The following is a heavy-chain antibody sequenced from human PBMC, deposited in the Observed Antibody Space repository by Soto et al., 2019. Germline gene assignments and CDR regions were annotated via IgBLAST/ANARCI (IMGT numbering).Heavy chain of an antibody. D-gene: IGHD6-13*01. V-gene: IGHV3-15*07. J-gene: IGHJ4*02. CDR1: GFTFSNAW. CDR2: IKSKTDGGTT. CDR3: TTDGVRYSRRFDY. Sequence: EVQLVESGGGLVKPGGSLRLSCAASGFTFSNAWMNWVRQAPGKGLEWVGRIKSKTDGGTTDYAAPVKGRFTISRDDSINTLYLQMNSLKTEDTAVYYCTTDGVRYSRRFDYWGQGTLVTVSS.